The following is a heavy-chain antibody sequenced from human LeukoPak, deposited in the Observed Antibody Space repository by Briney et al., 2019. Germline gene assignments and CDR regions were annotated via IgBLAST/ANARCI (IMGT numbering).Heavy chain of an antibody. Sequence: GGSLRLSCAASGFTFTNAWMTWVRQAPGKGLEGVGRIKSKADGETTDYAAPVKGRFTMSRDDSKATLYLFMNGLKAEDTAVYYCTTDLGVTMIRGVLVYWGQGALVTVSS. CDR2: IKSKADGETT. CDR3: TTDLGVTMIRGVLVY. J-gene: IGHJ4*02. CDR1: GFTFTNAW. D-gene: IGHD3-10*01. V-gene: IGHV3-15*01.